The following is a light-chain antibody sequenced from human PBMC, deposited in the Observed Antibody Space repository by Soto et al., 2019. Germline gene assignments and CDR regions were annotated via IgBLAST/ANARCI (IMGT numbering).Light chain of an antibody. CDR1: QSVSGW. J-gene: IGKJ1*01. CDR2: EAS. CDR3: QQYTSYPLT. V-gene: IGKV1-5*01. Sequence: DIQMTQSPSTLSAYVGDRVTITCRASQSVSGWLAWYQQKPGKAPKLLIYEASRLESGVPSRISGSGSGTEFTLTISSLQPDDFATYYCQQYTSYPLTFGQGTKVDIK.